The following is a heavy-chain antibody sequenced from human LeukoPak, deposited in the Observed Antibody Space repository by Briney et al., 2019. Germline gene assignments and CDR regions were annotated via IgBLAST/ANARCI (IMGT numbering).Heavy chain of an antibody. CDR2: INPNSGGT. CDR1: GYTFTGYY. J-gene: IGHJ4*02. V-gene: IGHV1-2*06. CDR3: ARAPYYYDSSGLSY. Sequence: ASVKVSCKASGYTFTGYYMHWVRQAPGQGLEWMGRINPNSGGTNYAQKFQGRVTMTRDTSISTAYMKLSRLRSDDTAVYYCARAPYYYDSSGLSYWGQGTLVTVSS. D-gene: IGHD3-22*01.